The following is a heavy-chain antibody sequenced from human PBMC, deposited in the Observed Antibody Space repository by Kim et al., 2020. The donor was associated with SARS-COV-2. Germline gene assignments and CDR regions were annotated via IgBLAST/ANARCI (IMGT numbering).Heavy chain of an antibody. V-gene: IGHV2-5*01. CDR2: DK. CDR3: AHRLWEPFDY. J-gene: IGHJ4*02. D-gene: IGHD1-26*01. Sequence: DKRYSPSLKSRLTITKDTSKNQVVLTMTNMDPVDTATYYCAHRLWEPFDYWGQGTLVTVSS.